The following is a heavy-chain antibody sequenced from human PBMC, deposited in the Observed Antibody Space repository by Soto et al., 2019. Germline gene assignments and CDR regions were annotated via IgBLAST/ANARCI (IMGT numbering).Heavy chain of an antibody. Sequence: EVQLLESGGGLVQPGGSLRLSCVASGFTFSSHAMSWVRQAPGKGLEWVSGISGSGGSTYYAGSVKGRFSISRDHSENTLSLQMNSLRVADTAVYYCAKGIGVSVAGTDYWGQGTLVTVSS. CDR1: GFTFSSHA. CDR2: ISGSGGST. D-gene: IGHD6-19*01. CDR3: AKGIGVSVAGTDY. V-gene: IGHV3-23*01. J-gene: IGHJ4*02.